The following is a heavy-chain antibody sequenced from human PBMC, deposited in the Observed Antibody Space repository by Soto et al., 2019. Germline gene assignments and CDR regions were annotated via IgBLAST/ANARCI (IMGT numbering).Heavy chain of an antibody. Sequence: QVQLVQSGAEVRTPGASVKISCKASGYTFRSHGVRWVRQGPGQRLEWVGWSNGGNGFTKYSQEFQDRVTTTRDTAASTIYMELHSLTSDDTAVYYCASLSYSDALDVWGQGTTVTVSS. V-gene: IGHV1-3*02. CDR1: GYTFRSHG. CDR3: ASLSYSDALDV. CDR2: SNGGNGFT. D-gene: IGHD4-17*01. J-gene: IGHJ6*02.